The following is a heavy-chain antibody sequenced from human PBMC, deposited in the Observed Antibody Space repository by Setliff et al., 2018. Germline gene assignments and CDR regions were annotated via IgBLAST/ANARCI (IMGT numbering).Heavy chain of an antibody. CDR1: GGSISSSNW. D-gene: IGHD3-10*01. V-gene: IGHV4-4*02. Sequence: PSETLSLTCAVSGGSISSSNWWSWVRQPPGKGLEWIGEIYHSGSTNYNLSLKSRVTISVDKSKNHFSLELNSVTAADSAVYYCARVADGSGSFYLGFDYWGQGILVTVS. J-gene: IGHJ4*02. CDR2: IYHSGST. CDR3: ARVADGSGSFYLGFDY.